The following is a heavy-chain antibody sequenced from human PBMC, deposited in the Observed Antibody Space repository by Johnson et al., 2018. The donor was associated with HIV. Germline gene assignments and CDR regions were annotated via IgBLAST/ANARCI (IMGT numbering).Heavy chain of an antibody. CDR2: INWNGGST. D-gene: IGHD1-7*01. CDR3: ARGPQHSSGTTLRGAFDI. J-gene: IGHJ3*02. Sequence: VQLVESGGGVVRPGGSLRLSCAASGFTFDDYGMSWVRQAPGKGLEWVSGINWNGGSTGYGDSVKGRFTISRDNAKNSLYLQMNSLRAEDTALYYCARGPQHSSGTTLRGAFDIWGQGTMVTVSS. V-gene: IGHV3-20*04. CDR1: GFTFDDYG.